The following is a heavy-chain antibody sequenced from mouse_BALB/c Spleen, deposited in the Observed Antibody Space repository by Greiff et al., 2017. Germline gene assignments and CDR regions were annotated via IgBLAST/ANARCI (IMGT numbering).Heavy chain of an antibody. CDR1: GFTFSSFG. CDR3: AKLFITTVVGPMDY. J-gene: IGHJ4*01. CDR2: ISSGSSTI. V-gene: IGHV5-17*02. D-gene: IGHD1-1*01. Sequence: EVMLVESGGGLVQPGGSRKLSCAASGFTFSSFGMHWVRQAPEKGLEWVAYISSGSSTIYYADTVKGRFTISRDNPKNTLFLQMTSLRSEDTAMYYCAKLFITTVVGPMDYWGQGTSVTVSS.